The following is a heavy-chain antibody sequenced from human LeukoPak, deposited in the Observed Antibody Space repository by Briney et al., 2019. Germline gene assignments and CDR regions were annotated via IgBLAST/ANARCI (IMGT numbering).Heavy chain of an antibody. Sequence: PSETLSLTCTVSGGSISSSSYYWGWIRQPPGKGLEWIGSIYYTGSAYYNPSLKSRVTMSVDTSKNQFSLRLSSVTAEDPAVYSCARTPKRYSFFHSGGQGPLVTVS. CDR2: IYYTGSA. CDR1: GGSISSSSYY. J-gene: IGHJ4*02. V-gene: IGHV4-39*01. CDR3: ARTPKRYSFFHS. D-gene: IGHD5-18*01.